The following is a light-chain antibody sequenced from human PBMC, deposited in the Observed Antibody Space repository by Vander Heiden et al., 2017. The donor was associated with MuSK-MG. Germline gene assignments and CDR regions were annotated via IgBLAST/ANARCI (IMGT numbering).Light chain of an antibody. Sequence: QTVLTQQPSVSVSPGGPITLTCGLSAGPVSTSDYPSWYQHTPGQAPRTLTYSTNTRSSGVPDRFSGSILGNKAALTITGAQADDESDYYCVLYMGSGIDNWVFGTGTKVTVL. CDR3: VLYMGSGIDNWV. J-gene: IGLJ1*01. V-gene: IGLV8-61*01. CDR2: STN. CDR1: AGPVSTSDY.